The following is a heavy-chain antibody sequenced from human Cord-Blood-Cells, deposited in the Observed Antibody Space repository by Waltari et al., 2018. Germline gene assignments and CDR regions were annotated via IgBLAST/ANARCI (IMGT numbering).Heavy chain of an antibody. V-gene: IGHV1-8*03. D-gene: IGHD3-3*01. J-gene: IGHJ3*02. Sequence: QVQLVQSGAEVKKPGASVKVSCKASGYTFTSYDINWVRQAPGKGLEWMGWMNPNRGNTGYAQKFQGRVTITRNTSISTAYMELSSLRSEDTAVYYCARGRYYDFWSGYWGAFDIWGQGTMVTVSS. CDR1: GYTFTSYD. CDR3: ARGRYYDFWSGYWGAFDI. CDR2: MNPNRGNT.